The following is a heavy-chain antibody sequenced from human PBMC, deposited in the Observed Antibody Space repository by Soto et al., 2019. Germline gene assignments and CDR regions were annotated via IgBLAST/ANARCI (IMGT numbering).Heavy chain of an antibody. D-gene: IGHD3-16*01. CDR2: ISPYNGHT. V-gene: IGHV1-18*01. Sequence: ASVKVSCNASGYNFSSYGFSWVRQAPGQGLEWMGWISPYNGHTNYAQMLQGRVTMTTDTSTSTVYMELRSLTSDDTAVYYCAREGGSPYYYYGMDVWGHGTTVTVSS. CDR3: AREGGSPYYYYGMDV. CDR1: GYNFSSYG. J-gene: IGHJ6*02.